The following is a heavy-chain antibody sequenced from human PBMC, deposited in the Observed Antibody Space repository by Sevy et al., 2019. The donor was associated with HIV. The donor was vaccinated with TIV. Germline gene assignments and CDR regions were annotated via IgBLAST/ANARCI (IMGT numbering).Heavy chain of an antibody. D-gene: IGHD3-3*01. V-gene: IGHV3-7*01. J-gene: IGHJ5*01. Sequence: GGSLRLSCAASGFIFSTYWLSWVRQIPGKGLEWVANIKQDGSEKYYVDSVRGRITIFRDNANHSLYLQMNSLRAEDTAVYYCARGPRYDFWSGNYSGKNWFDSWGQGTLVTVSS. CDR3: ARGPRYDFWSGNYSGKNWFDS. CDR1: GFIFSTYW. CDR2: IKQDGSEK.